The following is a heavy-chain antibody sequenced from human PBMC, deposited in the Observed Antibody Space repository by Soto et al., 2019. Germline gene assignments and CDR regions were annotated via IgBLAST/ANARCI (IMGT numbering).Heavy chain of an antibody. V-gene: IGHV3-7*04. D-gene: IGHD5-18*01. CDR3: ATDTAMVTDYYYYGMDV. CDR1: GFTLTNNG. J-gene: IGHJ6*02. CDR2: IKQDGSEK. Sequence: GGSLRLSCVVSGFTLTNNGMHWVRQAPGKGLEWVANIKQDGSEKYYVDSVKGRFTISRDNAKNSLYLQMNSLRAEDTAVYYCATDTAMVTDYYYYGMDVWGQGTTVTVSS.